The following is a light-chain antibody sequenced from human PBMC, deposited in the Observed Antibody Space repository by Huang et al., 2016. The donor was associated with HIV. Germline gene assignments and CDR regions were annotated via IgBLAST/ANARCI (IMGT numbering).Light chain of an antibody. J-gene: IGKJ1*01. Sequence: DTQLTQFPSSLSANVGDRVVLTCRAGLVFSTSVAWYQQRPGQPPRLLIHGASALETGVPGRFSGSGSGTEFTLTISGLQPDDFATYFCQKYDSYPWTFGQGTRVEVK. CDR3: QKYDSYPWT. CDR2: GAS. V-gene: IGKV1-5*01. CDR1: LVFSTS.